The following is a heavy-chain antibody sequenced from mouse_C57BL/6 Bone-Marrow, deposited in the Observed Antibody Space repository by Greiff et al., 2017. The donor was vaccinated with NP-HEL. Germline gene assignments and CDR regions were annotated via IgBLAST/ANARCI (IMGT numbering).Heavy chain of an antibody. CDR3: ARSDYGYAWFAY. CDR1: GYTFTDYY. J-gene: IGHJ3*01. Sequence: VQLQQSGPVLVKPGASVKMSCKASGYTFTDYYMNWVKQSHGKSLEWIGVINPYNGGTSYNQKFKGKATLTVDKSSSTAYMELNSLTSEDSAVYYGARSDYGYAWFAYWGQGTLVTVSA. V-gene: IGHV1-19*01. CDR2: INPYNGGT. D-gene: IGHD2-2*01.